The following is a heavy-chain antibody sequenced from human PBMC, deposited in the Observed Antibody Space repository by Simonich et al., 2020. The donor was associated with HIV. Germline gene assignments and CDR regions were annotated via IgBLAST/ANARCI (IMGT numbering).Heavy chain of an antibody. CDR1: SYTFTSSV. D-gene: IGHD5-12*01. J-gene: IGHJ5*02. CDR2: ISAYNGNT. CDR3: ARGTYSGYDWNWFDP. Sequence: VQLVQSVAEVKKPGASVKVSCKASSYTFTSSVISWVRQAPGQGLEWVGWISAYNGNTNYAQKLQGSVTMTTDTSTSTAYMELRSLRSDATAVYYCARGTYSGYDWNWFDPWGQGTLVTVSS. V-gene: IGHV1-18*01.